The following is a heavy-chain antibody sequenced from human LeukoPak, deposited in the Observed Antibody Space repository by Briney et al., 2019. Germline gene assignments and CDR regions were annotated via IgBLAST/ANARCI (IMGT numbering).Heavy chain of an antibody. CDR2: ISAYNGNT. Sequence: GASVKVSCKASGYTFTSYGISWVRQAPGQGLEWMGWISAYNGNTNYVQKLQGRVTMTTDTSTSTAYMELRSLRSDDTAVYYCARDRGYCSSTSCYSEGAYWGRGTLVTVSS. D-gene: IGHD2-2*02. CDR3: ARDRGYCSSTSCYSEGAY. CDR1: GYTFTSYG. V-gene: IGHV1-18*01. J-gene: IGHJ4*02.